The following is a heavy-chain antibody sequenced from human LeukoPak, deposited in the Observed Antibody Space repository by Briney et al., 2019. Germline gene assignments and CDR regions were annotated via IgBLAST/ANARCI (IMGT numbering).Heavy chain of an antibody. CDR2: ISGSGGST. V-gene: IGHV3-23*01. J-gene: IGHJ3*02. D-gene: IGHD6-19*01. CDR1: GFTFSSYA. CDR3: AAQWLVLGAFDI. Sequence: GGSLRLSCAASGFTFSSYAMSWVRQAPGKGLEWVSAISGSGGSTYYADSVKGRFTISRDNSKDTLNLQMNSLRAEDTAVYYCAAQWLVLGAFDIXXXGTMVTVSS.